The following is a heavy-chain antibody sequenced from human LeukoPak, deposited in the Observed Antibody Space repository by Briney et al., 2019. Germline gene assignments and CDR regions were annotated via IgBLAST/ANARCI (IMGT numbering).Heavy chain of an antibody. Sequence: PGGSLRLSCAASVFTFRIYGMHWVRQAPGKGLEWVAFIRSDGSNEYYADSVKGRFTISRDNSKNTLYLQMNSLRAEDTAVYYCAKDQYYDFWSGSFDYWGQGTLVTVSS. D-gene: IGHD3-3*01. CDR2: IRSDGSNE. CDR3: AKDQYYDFWSGSFDY. J-gene: IGHJ4*02. V-gene: IGHV3-30*02. CDR1: VFTFRIYG.